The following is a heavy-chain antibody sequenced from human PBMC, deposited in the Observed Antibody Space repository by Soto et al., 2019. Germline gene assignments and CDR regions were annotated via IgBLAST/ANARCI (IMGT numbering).Heavy chain of an antibody. CDR3: ARVCYGMDV. J-gene: IGHJ6*02. Sequence: GGSLRLSCAVSGSTVSSNYMSWVRQAPGKGLECVSVIYRDGSTYSGDSVKGRFTISRDNSRNTLYLQMNSLTVDDTAVYYCARVCYGMDVWGQGTTVTVSS. V-gene: IGHV3-53*01. CDR1: GSTVSSNY. CDR2: IYRDGST.